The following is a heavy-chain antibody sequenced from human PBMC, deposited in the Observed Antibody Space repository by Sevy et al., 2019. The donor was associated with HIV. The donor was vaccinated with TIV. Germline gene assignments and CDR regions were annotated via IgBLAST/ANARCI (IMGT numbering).Heavy chain of an antibody. Sequence: SETLSLTCAVSGYSISSGYYWGWIRQPPGKGLEWIGSIYHSGSTYYNPSLKSRVTISVDTSKNQFSLKLSSVTAADTAVDYCARQEYQLLSRVDPWGQGTLVTVSS. CDR3: ARQEYQLLSRVDP. D-gene: IGHD2-2*01. J-gene: IGHJ5*02. CDR1: GYSISSGYY. V-gene: IGHV4-38-2*01. CDR2: IYHSGST.